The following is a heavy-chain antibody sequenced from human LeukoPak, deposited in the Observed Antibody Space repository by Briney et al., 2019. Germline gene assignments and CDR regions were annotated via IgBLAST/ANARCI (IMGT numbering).Heavy chain of an antibody. D-gene: IGHD6-13*01. CDR3: ARVEGSSWYGAFDN. J-gene: IGHJ3*02. CDR1: GFTSGSYW. CDR2: IKQDGSEK. V-gene: IGHV3-7*01. Sequence: GGSLRLSCAASGFTSGSYWMSWVRQAPGKGLEWVANIKQDGSEKYYVDSVKGRFTISRDNAKNSLYLQMNSLRAEDTAVYYCARVEGSSWYGAFDNWGQGTMVTVSS.